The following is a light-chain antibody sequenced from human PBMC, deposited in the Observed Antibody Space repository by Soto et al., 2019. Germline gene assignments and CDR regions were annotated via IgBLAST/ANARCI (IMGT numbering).Light chain of an antibody. Sequence: QSALTQPASVSGSPGQSVTISCTGTSGDVGGYNFVSWYQQHPGKAPKLMIYEVSNRPSGVSHRFSGSKSGNTASLTISGLQAEDEAVYYCSSYTSTSTLGVFGTGTKVTVL. J-gene: IGLJ1*01. V-gene: IGLV2-14*01. CDR1: SGDVGGYNF. CDR3: SSYTSTSTLGV. CDR2: EVS.